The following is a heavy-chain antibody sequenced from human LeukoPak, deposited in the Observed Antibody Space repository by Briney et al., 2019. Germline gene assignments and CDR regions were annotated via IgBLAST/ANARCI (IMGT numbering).Heavy chain of an antibody. Sequence: ASVKVSCKASGYTFTGYYMHWVRQAPGQGLEWMGWINPNSGGTNYAQKFQGRVTMTRDTSISTAYMEPSRLRSDDTAVYYCARVGYYSSTSCYTYYYYGMDVWGQGTTVTVSS. V-gene: IGHV1-2*02. CDR3: ARVGYYSSTSCYTYYYYGMDV. D-gene: IGHD2-2*02. J-gene: IGHJ6*02. CDR2: INPNSGGT. CDR1: GYTFTGYY.